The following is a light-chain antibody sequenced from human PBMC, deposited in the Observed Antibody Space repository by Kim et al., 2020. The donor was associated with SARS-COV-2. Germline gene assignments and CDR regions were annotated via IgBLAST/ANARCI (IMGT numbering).Light chain of an antibody. CDR3: CTYAGRFTSV. CDR2: DVS. Sequence: QSALTQPRSVSGSPGQSVAISCTGTSNDLGGYNYVSWYQQHPGKAPKLMIYDVSVRPSGVPDRFSGSKSGNTASLTISGLQADDEADYYCCTYAGRFTSVFGTGTKVTVL. CDR1: SNDLGGYNY. V-gene: IGLV2-11*01. J-gene: IGLJ1*01.